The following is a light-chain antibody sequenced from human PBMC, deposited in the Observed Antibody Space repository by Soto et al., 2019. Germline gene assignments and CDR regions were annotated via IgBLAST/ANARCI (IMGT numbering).Light chain of an antibody. Sequence: DIQMTQSPSSVSASLGDRVPITCRASQGISRWLAWYQQKPGKAPNLLIYAASTLQSGVQSRFSRSGSGTDFTLTISSLQPEDFATYYCQQANSFSITFRQGTRLEIK. CDR3: QQANSFSIT. V-gene: IGKV1-12*01. CDR1: QGISRW. J-gene: IGKJ5*01. CDR2: AAS.